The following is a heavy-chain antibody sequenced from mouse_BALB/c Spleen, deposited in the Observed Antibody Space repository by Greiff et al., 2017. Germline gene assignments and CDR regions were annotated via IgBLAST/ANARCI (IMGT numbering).Heavy chain of an antibody. V-gene: IGHV1S81*02. CDR1: GYTFTNYY. CDR3: TRGYYAAWFAY. J-gene: IGHJ3*01. D-gene: IGHD2-3*01. Sequence: QVQLKQSGAELVKPGASVKLSCKASGYTFTNYYMYWVKQRPGQGLEWIGEINPSNGGTNFNEKFKSKATLTVDKYSSTAYMQLSSLTSEDSAVYYCTRGYYAAWFAYWGQGTLVTVSA. CDR2: INPSNGGT.